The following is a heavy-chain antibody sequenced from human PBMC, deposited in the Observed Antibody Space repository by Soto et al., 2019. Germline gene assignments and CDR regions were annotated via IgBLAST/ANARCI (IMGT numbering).Heavy chain of an antibody. CDR1: GYTFTAYY. V-gene: IGHV1-2*02. CDR2: VNTNTGVT. Sequence: QVQLVQSGSEVKKPGASVKVSCQASGYTFTAYYMNWVRQAPGQGLEWMGWVNTNTGVTKYAQKFKGRVTMTRDTSINTAYMELSGLTSDDTAVYYCTTLRLDPWGPGTLVTVSS. D-gene: IGHD3-9*01. CDR3: TTLRLDP. J-gene: IGHJ5*02.